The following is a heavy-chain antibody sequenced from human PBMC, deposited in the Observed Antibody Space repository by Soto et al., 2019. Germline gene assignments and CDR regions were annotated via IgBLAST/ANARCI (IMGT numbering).Heavy chain of an antibody. J-gene: IGHJ4*02. Sequence: GCLLPPCSTSGSTFSGYSMNGVRQAPGKGLEWLSYISSRSKTIYYADSVRGRFTVSRDNAENSLSLLMNSLRAEDKAVYYCAREDILGARSFDYWGQGTVVTVYS. CDR2: ISSRSKTI. CDR1: GSTFSGYS. CDR3: AREDILGARSFDY. V-gene: IGHV3-48*01. D-gene: IGHD5-12*01.